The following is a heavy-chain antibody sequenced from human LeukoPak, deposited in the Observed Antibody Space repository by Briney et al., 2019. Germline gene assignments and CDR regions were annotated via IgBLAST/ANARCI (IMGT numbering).Heavy chain of an antibody. J-gene: IGHJ4*02. CDR3: AKDRQLLWFGESDY. Sequence: GGSLRLSCAASGFTFSSYGMHWVRQAPGKGLEWVAFIQYDGSNKYYTDSVKGRFTISRDNSKNTLYLQMNSLRAEDTAVYYCAKDRQLLWFGESDYWGQGTLVTVSS. CDR2: IQYDGSNK. D-gene: IGHD3-10*01. CDR1: GFTFSSYG. V-gene: IGHV3-30*02.